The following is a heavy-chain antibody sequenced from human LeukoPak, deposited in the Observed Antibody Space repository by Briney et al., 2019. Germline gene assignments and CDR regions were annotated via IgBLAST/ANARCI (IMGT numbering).Heavy chain of an antibody. J-gene: IGHJ4*02. V-gene: IGHV1-2*02. CDR1: GYTFTSYG. D-gene: IGHD6-13*01. CDR3: ARGTAGGLYSSSWSPFDY. Sequence: GASVKVSCKASGYTFTSYGISWVRQAPGQGLEWMGWINPNSGGTNYEQQFQGRVTMTRDTSISTAYMELSRLRSDDTAVYYCARGTAGGLYSSSWSPFDYWGQGTLVTVSS. CDR2: INPNSGGT.